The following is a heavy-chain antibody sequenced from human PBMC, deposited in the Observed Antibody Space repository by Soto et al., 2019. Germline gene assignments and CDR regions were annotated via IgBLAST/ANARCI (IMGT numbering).Heavy chain of an antibody. Sequence: PGGSLRLSCAASGFTFSDYYMSWIRQAPGKGLEWVSYISSSSSYTNYADSVKGRFTISRDNAKNSLYLQMNSLRAEDTAVYYCATDCGGDCYSSYWGQGTLVTVSS. J-gene: IGHJ4*02. D-gene: IGHD2-21*02. V-gene: IGHV3-11*06. CDR2: ISSSSSYT. CDR1: GFTFSDYY. CDR3: ATDCGGDCYSSY.